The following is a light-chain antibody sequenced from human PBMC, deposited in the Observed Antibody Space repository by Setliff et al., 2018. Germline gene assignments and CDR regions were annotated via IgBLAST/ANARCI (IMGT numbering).Light chain of an antibody. Sequence: QSALTQPASVSGSPGQSITISCTGTTNNVGGYNLVSWYQQHPGKAPKLIIYEVSKWPSGVPDRFSGSKSGNTASLTVSGLQAEDEADYYCSSYAGSNNYVFGTGTKVTVL. CDR3: SSYAGSNNYV. CDR1: TNNVGGYNL. V-gene: IGLV2-8*01. CDR2: EVS. J-gene: IGLJ1*01.